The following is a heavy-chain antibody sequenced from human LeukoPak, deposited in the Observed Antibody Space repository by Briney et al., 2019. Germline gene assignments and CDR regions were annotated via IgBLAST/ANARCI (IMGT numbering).Heavy chain of an antibody. D-gene: IGHD3-9*01. CDR1: NYSLKRGYY. CDR2: IYHTGYS. J-gene: IGHJ4*02. V-gene: IGHV4-38-2*02. CDR3: ARLLEYYDILTGSLYYFDY. Sequence: PSEALSLTCSVSNYSLKRGYYWGWIRQPPGKGLEWIGNIYHTGYSYSNPSLKSRVSLSVDTSKNQFSLRLSSVTAADTAVYYCARLLEYYDILTGSLYYFDYWGQGTLVTVSS.